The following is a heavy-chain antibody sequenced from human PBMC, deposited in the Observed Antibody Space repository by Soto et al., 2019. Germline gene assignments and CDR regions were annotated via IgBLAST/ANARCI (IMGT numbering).Heavy chain of an antibody. J-gene: IGHJ6*03. CDR1: GFTFSSYW. CDR2: INSDGSST. CDR3: ARGAEWLRTPHYPYSMDV. Sequence: GGSLRLSCAASGFTFSSYWMHWVRQAPGKGLVWVSRINSDGSSTSYADSVKGRFTISRDNAKNTLYLQMNSLRAEVTAVYYCARGAEWLRTPHYPYSMDVRGTAPKVTVSS. D-gene: IGHD5-12*01. V-gene: IGHV3-74*01.